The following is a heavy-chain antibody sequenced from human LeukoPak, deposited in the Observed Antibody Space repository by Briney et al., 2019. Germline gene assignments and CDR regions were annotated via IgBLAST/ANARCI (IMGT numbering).Heavy chain of an antibody. Sequence: ASVKVSCKASGYTFTSYYMHWVRQAPGQGLEWMGIINPSGGSTSYAQKFQGRVTMTRDTSTSTVYMELSSLRSEDTAVYYCARASGYYYDSSGFSKFDYWGQGTLVTVSS. CDR1: GYTFTSYY. D-gene: IGHD3-22*01. CDR2: INPSGGST. CDR3: ARASGYYYDSSGFSKFDY. V-gene: IGHV1-46*01. J-gene: IGHJ4*02.